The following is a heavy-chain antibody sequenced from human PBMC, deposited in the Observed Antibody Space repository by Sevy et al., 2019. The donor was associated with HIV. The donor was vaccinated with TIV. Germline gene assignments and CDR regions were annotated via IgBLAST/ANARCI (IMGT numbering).Heavy chain of an antibody. Sequence: GESLKISCKGSGYNFTSYWISWVLQMAGKGLECMGRIDPSDSYTNYSPSFQGHVTISADKSISTAYLQWSSLKASDTAMYYCARSYYYDSSGYYSDWGQGTLVTVSS. CDR3: ARSYYYDSSGYYSD. D-gene: IGHD3-22*01. J-gene: IGHJ4*02. CDR1: GYNFTSYW. CDR2: IDPSDSYT. V-gene: IGHV5-10-1*01.